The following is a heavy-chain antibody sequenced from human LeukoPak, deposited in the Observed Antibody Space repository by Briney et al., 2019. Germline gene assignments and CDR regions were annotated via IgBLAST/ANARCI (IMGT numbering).Heavy chain of an antibody. J-gene: IGHJ3*02. CDR3: ARDTQTAQTVVVIPNIHDAFDI. Sequence: PGGSLRLSCAASGFTVSSNYLNWVRQAPGKGLEWVSVIYSGGNTYYVDSVKGRFTISRDNSKNTLYLQMNSLRAEDTAVYYCARDTQTAQTVVVIPNIHDAFDIWGQGTMVTVSS. D-gene: IGHD3-22*01. CDR2: IYSGGNT. CDR1: GFTVSSNY. V-gene: IGHV3-53*01.